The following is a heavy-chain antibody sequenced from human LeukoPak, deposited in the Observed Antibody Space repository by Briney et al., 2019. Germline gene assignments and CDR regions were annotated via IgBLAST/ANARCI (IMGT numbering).Heavy chain of an antibody. CDR2: ISGSGDST. V-gene: IGHV3-23*01. D-gene: IGHD3-22*01. J-gene: IGHJ3*02. CDR3: ARDIRHYYDSSGYDREDAFDI. Sequence: PGGSLRLSCAASGFTFSSYAMSWVRQAPGKGLEWVSAISGSGDSTYYADSVKGRFTISRDNSKNTLYLQMNSLRAEDTAVYYCARDIRHYYDSSGYDREDAFDIWGQGTMVTVSS. CDR1: GFTFSSYA.